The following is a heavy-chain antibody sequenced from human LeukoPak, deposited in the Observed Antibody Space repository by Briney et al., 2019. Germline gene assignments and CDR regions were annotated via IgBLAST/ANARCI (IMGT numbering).Heavy chain of an antibody. CDR2: ISSSGSTI. CDR3: GVVPAAKSGYYYYYYGMDV. D-gene: IGHD2-2*01. V-gene: IGHV3-48*03. J-gene: IGHJ6*02. CDR1: GFTFSSYE. Sequence: GGSLRLSCAASGFTFSSYEMNWVRQAPGKGLEWVSHISSSGSTIYYADSVRGRFTISRDNAKNSLYLQMNSLRAEDTAVYYCGVVPAAKSGYYYYYYGMDVWGQGTTVTVSS.